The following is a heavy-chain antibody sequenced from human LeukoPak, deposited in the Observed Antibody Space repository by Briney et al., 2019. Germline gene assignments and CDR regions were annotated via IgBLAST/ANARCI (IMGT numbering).Heavy chain of an antibody. CDR2: ISWNSGNI. V-gene: IGHV3-9*01. D-gene: IGHD3-16*02. CDR3: AKGPRLGELSFDY. CDR1: GFTFDDYA. J-gene: IGHJ4*02. Sequence: AGGSLRLSCAASGFTFDDYAMHWVRQAPGKGLEWVSGISWNSGNIGYADSVKGRFTIPRDNAKNSLYLQMNSLRAEDTALYYCAKGPRLGELSFDYWGQGTLVTVSS.